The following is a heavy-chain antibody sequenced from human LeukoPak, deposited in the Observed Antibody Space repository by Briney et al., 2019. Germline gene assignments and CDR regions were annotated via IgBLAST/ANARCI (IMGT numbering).Heavy chain of an antibody. V-gene: IGHV1-2*02. Sequence: EASVKVSCKASRYTFTGYYMHWVRQAPGQGLEWMGWINPNSGGTNYAQKFQGRVTMTTDTSTSTAYMELRSLRSDDTAVYYCARARSGYDSGGYDAFDFWGQGTVVTVSS. CDR2: INPNSGGT. D-gene: IGHD3-22*01. CDR3: ARARSGYDSGGYDAFDF. J-gene: IGHJ3*01. CDR1: RYTFTGYY.